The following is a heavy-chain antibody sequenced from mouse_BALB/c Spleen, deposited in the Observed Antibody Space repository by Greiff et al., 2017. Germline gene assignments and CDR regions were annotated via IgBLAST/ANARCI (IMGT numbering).Heavy chain of an antibody. CDR2: ISYSGST. CDR3: ARCGSSPYAMDY. CDR1: GYSITSDYA. V-gene: IGHV3-2*02. D-gene: IGHD1-1*01. Sequence: EVQRVESGPGLVKPSQSLSLTCTVTGYSITSDYAWNWIRQFPGNKLEWMGYISYSGSTSYNPSLKSRISITRDTSKNQFFLQLNSVTSEDTATYYCARCGSSPYAMDYWGQGTSVTVSS. J-gene: IGHJ4*01.